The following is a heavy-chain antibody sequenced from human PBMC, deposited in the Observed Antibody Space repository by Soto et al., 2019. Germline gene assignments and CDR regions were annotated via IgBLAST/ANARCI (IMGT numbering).Heavy chain of an antibody. CDR1: GFTFSYYW. CDR2: ISGSGGST. J-gene: IGHJ3*02. CDR3: AKGVMITFGGVIARGDAFDI. V-gene: IGHV3-23*01. D-gene: IGHD3-16*02. Sequence: PGGSLRLYCAASGFTFSYYWMHWVRQAPGKGLVWVSVISGSGGSTYYADSVKGRFTISRDNSKNTLYLQMNSLRAEDTALYYCAKGVMITFGGVIARGDAFDIWGQGTMVTVSS.